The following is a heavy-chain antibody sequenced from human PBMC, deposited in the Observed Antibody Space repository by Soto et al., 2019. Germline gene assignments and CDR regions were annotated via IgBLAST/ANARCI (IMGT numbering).Heavy chain of an antibody. V-gene: IGHV1-69*13. CDR2: IIPIFGTA. J-gene: IGHJ3*02. Sequence: GASVKVSCKASGGTFSSYAISWVRQAPGQGLEWMGGIIPIFGTANYAQKFQGRVTITADESTSTAYMELSSLRSEDTAVYYCARERVTGYSSSSDAFDIWGQGTMVTVS. CDR1: GGTFSSYA. CDR3: ARERVTGYSSSSDAFDI. D-gene: IGHD6-6*01.